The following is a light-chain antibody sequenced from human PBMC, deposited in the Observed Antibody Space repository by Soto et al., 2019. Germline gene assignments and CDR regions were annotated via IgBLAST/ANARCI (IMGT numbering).Light chain of an antibody. J-gene: IGLJ3*02. CDR3: SSYTTSSTWV. V-gene: IGLV2-14*03. Sequence: QSVLTQPACVSWAPGQSITISSTGSSNDFRAFNYVSWYRHSPVEAPKVLIRGVSIRPSGVSIRFSASKSANTASLTISGLQAEDEALYYCSSYTTSSTWVFGGGTK. CDR2: GVS. CDR1: SNDFRAFNY.